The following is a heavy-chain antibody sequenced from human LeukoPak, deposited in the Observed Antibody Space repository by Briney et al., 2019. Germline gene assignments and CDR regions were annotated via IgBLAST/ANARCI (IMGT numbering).Heavy chain of an antibody. J-gene: IGHJ4*02. Sequence: ASVKVSCKASGYTFTGYYMHWVRQAPGQGLEWMGRIIPIFGTANYAQKFQGRVTITTDESTSTAYMELSSLRSEDTAVYYCARAPYYYDSSGYYNLGFFDYGGQGPRVTVSS. V-gene: IGHV1-69*05. CDR3: ARAPYYYDSSGYYNLGFFDY. CDR1: GYTFTGYY. D-gene: IGHD3-22*01. CDR2: IIPIFGTA.